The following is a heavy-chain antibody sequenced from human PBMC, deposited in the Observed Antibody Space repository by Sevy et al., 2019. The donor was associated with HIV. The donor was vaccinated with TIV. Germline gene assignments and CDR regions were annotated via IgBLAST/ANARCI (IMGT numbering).Heavy chain of an antibody. CDR1: GFNFLSYV. J-gene: IGHJ4*02. V-gene: IGHV3-23*01. CDR2: ISSSGGFT. CDR3: AKEESGGYF. Sequence: GGSLRLSCAASGFNFLSYVISWVRQTPGQGLEWVSSISSSGGFTYYADSVKGRFTISRDNSKNSVDLQINSLRADDTAVYFCAKEESGGYFWGRGTLVTVSS. D-gene: IGHD6-19*01.